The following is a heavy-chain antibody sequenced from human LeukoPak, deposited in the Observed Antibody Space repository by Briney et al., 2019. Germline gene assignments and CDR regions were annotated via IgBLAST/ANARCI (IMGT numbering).Heavy chain of an antibody. D-gene: IGHD2-15*01. CDR1: GYTFTIYG. CDR3: ATVGEGLVVAARVHAFDI. Sequence: GASVTVSCTASGYTFTIYGISWVRQAPGQGLERMGWISAYNGNTNYAQKLQGRVTMTTDTSTSTAYMELRSLRSDDTAVYYCATVGEGLVVAARVHAFDIWGQGTMVTVSS. J-gene: IGHJ3*02. CDR2: ISAYNGNT. V-gene: IGHV1-18*01.